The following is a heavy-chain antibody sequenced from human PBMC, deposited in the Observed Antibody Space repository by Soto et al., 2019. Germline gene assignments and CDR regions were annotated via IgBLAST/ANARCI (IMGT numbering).Heavy chain of an antibody. CDR3: AKGKEVDTAMVTFDY. D-gene: IGHD5-18*01. J-gene: IGHJ4*02. V-gene: IGHV3-23*01. Sequence: EVQLLESGGGLVQPGGSLRLSCAASGFTFSSYAMSWVRQAPGKGLEWGSAISGSGGSTYYADSVKGRFTISRDNSKNTLYLQMNSLRAEDTAVYDCAKGKEVDTAMVTFDYWGQGTLVTVSS. CDR2: ISGSGGST. CDR1: GFTFSSYA.